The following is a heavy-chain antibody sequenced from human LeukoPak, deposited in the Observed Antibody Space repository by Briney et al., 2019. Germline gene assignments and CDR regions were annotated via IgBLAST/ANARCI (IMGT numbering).Heavy chain of an antibody. V-gene: IGHV3-74*03. J-gene: IGHJ3*02. CDR2: INGDGSSS. D-gene: IGHD2-15*01. CDR1: GFTFSSYA. Sequence: GGSLRLSCAASGFTFSSYAMHWVRQAPGKGLIWISHINGDGSSSKYADSVKGRFTISRDNAKNTVYLQMNSLRADDTAVYYCATYGSSLPDDAFDIWGQGTMVTVSS. CDR3: ATYGSSLPDDAFDI.